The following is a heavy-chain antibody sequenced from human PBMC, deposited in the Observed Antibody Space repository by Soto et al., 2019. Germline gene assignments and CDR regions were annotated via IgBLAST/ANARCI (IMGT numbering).Heavy chain of an antibody. CDR2: IIPILGIA. CDR3: ARDKYCVTTSCYSYHWFDP. J-gene: IGHJ5*02. V-gene: IGHV1-69*04. CDR1: GGTFSSYT. D-gene: IGHD2-2*01. Sequence: SVKVCCKASGGTFSSYTVTWVRQTPGQGLEWMGRIIPILGIANYAQKFQGRVTITADKSTSTAYMELSSLRSEDTAVYYCARDKYCVTTSCYSYHWFDPWGQGTLVTVSS.